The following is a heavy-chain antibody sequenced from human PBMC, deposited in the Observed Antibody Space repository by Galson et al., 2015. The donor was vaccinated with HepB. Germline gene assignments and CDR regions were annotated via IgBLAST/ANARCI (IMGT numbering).Heavy chain of an antibody. Sequence: TLSLTCAVSGGSISSRGYYWSWIRQHPGRGLEWIGYIYYTGNAYYNPSLKTRVTISIDTSENQVSLKLSSVTAADTAVYYCARVKFYASGSNPNYYYYYGLDVWGQGTTVTVSS. V-gene: IGHV4-31*11. CDR2: IYYTGNA. CDR3: ARVKFYASGSNPNYYYYYGLDV. D-gene: IGHD3-10*01. J-gene: IGHJ6*02. CDR1: GGSISSRGYY.